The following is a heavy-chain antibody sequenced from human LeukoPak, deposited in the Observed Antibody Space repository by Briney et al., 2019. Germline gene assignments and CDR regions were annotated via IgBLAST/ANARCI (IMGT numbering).Heavy chain of an antibody. V-gene: IGHV3-30*18. CDR2: ISYDGSNK. J-gene: IGHJ3*02. Sequence: TGGSLSLSCAASGFNFNYYAMSWVRQAPGKGLEWVAVISYDGSNKYYADSVKGRFTISRDNSKNTLYLQMNSLRAEDTAVYYCAKDVVVFDYDSSENAFDIWGQGTMVTVSS. D-gene: IGHD3-22*01. CDR3: AKDVVVFDYDSSENAFDI. CDR1: GFNFNYYA.